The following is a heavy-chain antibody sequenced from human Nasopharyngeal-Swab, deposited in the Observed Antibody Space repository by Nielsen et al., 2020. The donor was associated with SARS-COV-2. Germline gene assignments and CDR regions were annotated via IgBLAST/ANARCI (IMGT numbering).Heavy chain of an antibody. J-gene: IGHJ6*03. CDR3: VRDNYYHYYMDV. D-gene: IGHD2-15*01. V-gene: IGHV4-39*01. CDR2: IYYSGAT. Sequence: WIRQPPGKGLEWIGSIYYSGATYYSPSLKSRLTISVDTSQNQFSLTVGSVTASDTAVYYCVRDNYYHYYMDVWGQGTTVTVSS.